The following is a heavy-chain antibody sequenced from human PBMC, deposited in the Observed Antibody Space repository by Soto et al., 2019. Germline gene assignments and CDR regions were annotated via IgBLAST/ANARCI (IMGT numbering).Heavy chain of an antibody. CDR2: INAGNGKA. CDR1: GYTFTSYA. Sequence: ASVKVSCKASGYTFTSYAMHWVRQAPGQRLEWMGGINAGNGKANYAQKFQGRVTITADTSTSTAYMELSSLRSEDTAVYYCARRGYSSSWYYYYYYGMDVWGQGTTVTVSS. D-gene: IGHD6-13*01. CDR3: ARRGYSSSWYYYYYYGMDV. V-gene: IGHV1-3*01. J-gene: IGHJ6*02.